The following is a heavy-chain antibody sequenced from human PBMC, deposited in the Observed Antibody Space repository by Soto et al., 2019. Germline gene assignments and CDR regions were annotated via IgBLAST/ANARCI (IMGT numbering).Heavy chain of an antibody. V-gene: IGHV3-30-3*01. CDR1: GFTFSSYA. CDR2: ISYDGSNK. CDR3: AREATAYYDFWSGYYKYFDY. Sequence: QVQLVESGGGVVQPGRSLRLSCAASGFTFSSYAMHWVRQAPGKGLEWVAVISYDGSNKYYADSVKGRFTISRDNSKNTLYLQTHSLRAEDTAVYYCAREATAYYDFWSGYYKYFDYWGQGTLITVSS. J-gene: IGHJ4*02. D-gene: IGHD3-3*01.